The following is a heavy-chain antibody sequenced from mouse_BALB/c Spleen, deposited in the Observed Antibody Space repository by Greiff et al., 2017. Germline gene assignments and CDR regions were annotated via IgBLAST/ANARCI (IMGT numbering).Heavy chain of an antibody. CDR2: ISSGGSYT. Sequence: EVKLMESGGDLVKPGGSLKLSCAASGFTFSSYGMPWVRQTPDKRLEWVATISSGGSYTYYPNSVKGRFTITGDNAKSTLYLQMSSLKSEDTAMYYCASTMIKGLDYWGQGTTLTVSS. V-gene: IGHV5-6*01. J-gene: IGHJ2*01. CDR1: GFTFSSYG. D-gene: IGHD2-4*01. CDR3: ASTMIKGLDY.